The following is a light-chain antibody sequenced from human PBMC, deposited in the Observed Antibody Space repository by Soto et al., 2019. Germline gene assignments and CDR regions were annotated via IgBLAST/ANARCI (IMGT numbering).Light chain of an antibody. CDR1: QGISSA. CDR2: DAS. J-gene: IGKJ2*01. CDR3: QQFNSYPFMYT. Sequence: AIQLTHSPSSLSASVGDRVTISCRASQGISSALAWYQQKPGKAPKLLIYDASSLESGVPSRFSGSGSGTDFTLTISSLQPEDFATYYCQQFNSYPFMYTFGQGTKLEFK. V-gene: IGKV1-13*02.